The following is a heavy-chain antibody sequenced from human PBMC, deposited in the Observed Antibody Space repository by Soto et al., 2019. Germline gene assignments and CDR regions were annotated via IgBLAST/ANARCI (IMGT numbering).Heavy chain of an antibody. J-gene: IGHJ6*03. V-gene: IGHV3-23*01. CDR3: ARRGYGSRWPNVYMDV. D-gene: IGHD6-13*01. CDR2: VSATAGTT. Sequence: GSLRLSCAASGFTFSNYAMSWVRQAPGKGLEWASLVSATAGTTYYTDSVKGRFTISRDTRNTVYLQMNSLRADDTAVYYCARRGYGSRWPNVYMDVWGKGTTVTVSS. CDR1: GFTFSNYA.